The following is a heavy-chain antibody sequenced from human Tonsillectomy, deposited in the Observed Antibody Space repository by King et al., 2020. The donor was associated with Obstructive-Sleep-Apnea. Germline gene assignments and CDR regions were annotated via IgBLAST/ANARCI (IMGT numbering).Heavy chain of an antibody. D-gene: IGHD3-22*01. V-gene: IGHV1-18*04. CDR3: ARFVPTYYDSSYGMDV. CDR2: ISAYNGNT. CDR1: GYTFTSYG. J-gene: IGHJ6*02. Sequence: QLVQSGAEVKKPGASVKVSCKASGYTFTSYGISWVRQAPGQGLEWRGWISAYNGNTNYAQKLQGRVTMTTDTSTSTAYMELRSLRSDDTAVYYCARFVPTYYDSSYGMDVWGQGTTVTVSS.